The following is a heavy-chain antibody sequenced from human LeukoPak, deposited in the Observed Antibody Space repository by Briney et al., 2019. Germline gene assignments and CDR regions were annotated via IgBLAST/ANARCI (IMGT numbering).Heavy chain of an antibody. CDR2: ISAFNGNT. V-gene: IGHV1-18*01. J-gene: IGHJ4*02. CDR1: NYTFISYG. D-gene: IGHD3-22*01. Sequence: GASVKVSCKTLNYTFISYGMSWVRQAPGQGLEWMGWISAFNGNTNYAQKFQGRVTMTTDTSTSTGYLEVRSLRVDDTAVYYCARELRGTYYYESSGSDYWGQGTLVTLSS. CDR3: ARELRGTYYYESSGSDY.